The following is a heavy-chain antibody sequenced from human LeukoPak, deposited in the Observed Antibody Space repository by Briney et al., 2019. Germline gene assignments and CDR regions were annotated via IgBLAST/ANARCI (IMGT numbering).Heavy chain of an antibody. CDR3: TRDLGYYGSGKGMDV. V-gene: IGHV1-2*02. J-gene: IGHJ6*02. CDR1: GYTFTGYY. Sequence: ASVKVSCKASGYTFTGYYLHWVRQAPGRGLEWMGWINPNSGDTNYAQKFQGRVTVTRDTSISTAYIELSRLKSDDTAVYYCTRDLGYYGSGKGMDVWGQGTTVIVSS. D-gene: IGHD3-10*01. CDR2: INPNSGDT.